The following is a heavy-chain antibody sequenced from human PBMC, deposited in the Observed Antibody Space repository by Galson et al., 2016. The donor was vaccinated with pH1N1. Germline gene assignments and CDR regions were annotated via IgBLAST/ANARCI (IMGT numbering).Heavy chain of an antibody. J-gene: IGHJ4*02. D-gene: IGHD2-15*01. CDR1: GGSFSDYY. CDR2: VNPSGNT. CDR3: SRVVFGGKLGG. V-gene: IGHV4-34*01. Sequence: ETLSLTCTVYGGSFSDYYWSWIRQRPGKGLEWIGEVNPSGNTIYNPSLNSRVIISVDTSRNPFSLKLTSVTAADTAAYVCSRVVFGGKLGGWGQGTQVTVSS.